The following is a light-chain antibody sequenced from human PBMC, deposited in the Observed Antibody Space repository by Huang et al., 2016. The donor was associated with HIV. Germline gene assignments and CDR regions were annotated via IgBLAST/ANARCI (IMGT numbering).Light chain of an antibody. CDR1: QGIGNS. Sequence: DIQMTQSPSSLSASVGDRVTITCRASQGIGNSLAWYQQKPEKAPRLLLYATSTLESGFPSRFSCSGSGTHYTLTINTLQPEDIASYYCQQYHSLPWTFDQGTKVEIK. V-gene: IGKV1-NL1*01. CDR2: ATS. J-gene: IGKJ1*01. CDR3: QQYHSLPWT.